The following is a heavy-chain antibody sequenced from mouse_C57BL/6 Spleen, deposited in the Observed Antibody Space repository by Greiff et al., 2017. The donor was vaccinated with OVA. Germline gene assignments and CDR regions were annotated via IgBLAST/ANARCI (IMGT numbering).Heavy chain of an antibody. Sequence: VQLQQSGPELVKPGASVKISCKASGYAFSSSWMNWVKQRPGKGLEWIGRIYPGDGDTNYNGKFKGKATLTADKSSSTAYMQLSSLTSEDSAVYVCARSSSSGDAWFAYWGQGTLVTVSA. D-gene: IGHD3-2*02. CDR2: IYPGDGDT. J-gene: IGHJ3*01. CDR3: ARSSSSGDAWFAY. V-gene: IGHV1-82*01. CDR1: GYAFSSSW.